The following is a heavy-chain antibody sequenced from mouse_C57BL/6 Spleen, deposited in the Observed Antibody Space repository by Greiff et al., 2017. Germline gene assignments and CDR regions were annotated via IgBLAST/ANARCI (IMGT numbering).Heavy chain of an antibody. CDR1: GFTFSDYG. CDR2: ISSGSSTI. D-gene: IGHD3-2*02. CDR3: ARGAAQATFAY. V-gene: IGHV5-17*01. J-gene: IGHJ3*01. Sequence: EVQLQESGGGLVKPGGSLKLSCAASGFTFSDYGMHWVRQAPEKGLEWVAYISSGSSTIYYADTVKGRFTISRDNAKNTLFLQMTSLRSEDTAMYYCARGAAQATFAYWGQGTLVTVSA.